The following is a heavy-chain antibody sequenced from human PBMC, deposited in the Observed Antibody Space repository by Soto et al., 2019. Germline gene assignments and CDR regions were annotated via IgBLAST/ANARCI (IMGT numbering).Heavy chain of an antibody. Sequence: QVQLQQWGAGLLKPSETLSLNCAVYGGSFSGYYWSWIRQPPGKGLELIGEINHRGSINYNPSLKSRVTMSVDTSKNQFSLKLSSVTAADTAVFYCARGSRMRIPAASGRDYYYQGLDVWGQGTAVTVSS. D-gene: IGHD2-15*01. J-gene: IGHJ6*02. CDR2: INHRGSI. CDR1: GGSFSGYY. CDR3: ARGSRMRIPAASGRDYYYQGLDV. V-gene: IGHV4-34*01.